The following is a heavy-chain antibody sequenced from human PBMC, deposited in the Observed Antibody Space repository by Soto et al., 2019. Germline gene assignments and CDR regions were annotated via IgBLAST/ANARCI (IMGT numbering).Heavy chain of an antibody. Sequence: QVQLQESGPGLVKPSETLSLTCSVSGASVTSRGYYWSWIRQTPGKGLEWMGYVTYSGITTYNPSLKSRVAVSVDTANIQFSLSLSSVRAADTAVYYCVRAYIEHPHYHFASWGQGTLVTVSS. D-gene: IGHD3-10*01. CDR3: VRAYIEHPHYHFAS. V-gene: IGHV4-61*08. CDR1: GASVTSRGYY. J-gene: IGHJ4*02. CDR2: VTYSGIT.